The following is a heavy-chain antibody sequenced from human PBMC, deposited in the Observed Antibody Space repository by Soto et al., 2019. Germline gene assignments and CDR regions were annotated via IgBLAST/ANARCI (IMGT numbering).Heavy chain of an antibody. V-gene: IGHV1-18*01. CDR2: LIPYNGDR. CDR1: GYTFTSYG. Sequence: ASSVKVSCKASGYTFTSYGISWVRQAPGQGLEWMGVLIPYNGDRIYVQKFQGRVILTTGTATNTAYMELGSLRSDDTAVYYCVRDASSGYRGWWDPWGQGTLVTVSS. J-gene: IGHJ5*02. CDR3: VRDASSGYRGWWDP. D-gene: IGHD5-12*01.